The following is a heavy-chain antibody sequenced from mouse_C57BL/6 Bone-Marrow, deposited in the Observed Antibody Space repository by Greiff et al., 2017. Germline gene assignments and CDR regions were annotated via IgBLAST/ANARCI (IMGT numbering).Heavy chain of an antibody. CDR1: GFNFKDDY. D-gene: IGHD1-1*01. J-gene: IGHJ3*01. CDR2: IDPENGDT. V-gene: IGHV14-4*01. CDR3: TTDYGSSYPALVAY. Sequence: EVQLQQSGAELVRPGASVKLSCTASGFNFKDDYMHWVKQRPEQGLEWIGWIDPENGDTEYASKFQGKATITADTSSNTAYLQLSSLTSEDTAVYYCTTDYGSSYPALVAYWGQGTLVTVSA.